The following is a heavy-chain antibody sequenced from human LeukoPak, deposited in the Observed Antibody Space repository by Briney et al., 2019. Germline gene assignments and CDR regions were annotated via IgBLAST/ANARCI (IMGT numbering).Heavy chain of an antibody. V-gene: IGHV1-46*01. Sequence: ASVKVSCKASGYTFTSYYMHWVRQAPGQGLEWMGIINPSGGSTSYAQKFQGRVTMTRDTSTSTVYMELSSLRSEDTAVYYCARIGSQKDYDSSGYGRGAFDIWGQGTMVTVSS. J-gene: IGHJ3*02. D-gene: IGHD3-22*01. CDR3: ARIGSQKDYDSSGYGRGAFDI. CDR2: INPSGGST. CDR1: GYTFTSYY.